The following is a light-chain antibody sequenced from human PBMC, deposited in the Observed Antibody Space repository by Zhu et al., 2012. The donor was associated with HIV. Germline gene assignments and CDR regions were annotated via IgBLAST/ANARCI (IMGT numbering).Light chain of an antibody. CDR3: QQRSNWPPKFT. Sequence: EIVLTQSPATLSLSPGERATLSCRASQSVSSYLAWYQQKPGQAPRLLIYDASNRATGIPGRFGGSGSGTDFTLTISSLEPEDFAVYYCQQRSNWPPKFTFGPGTKVDIK. CDR1: QSVSSY. CDR2: DAS. V-gene: IGKV3-11*01. J-gene: IGKJ3*01.